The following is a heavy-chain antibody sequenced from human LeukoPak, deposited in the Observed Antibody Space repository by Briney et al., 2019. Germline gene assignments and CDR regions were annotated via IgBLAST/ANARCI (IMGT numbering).Heavy chain of an antibody. V-gene: IGHV3-7*01. Sequence: GGSLRLSCAASGFTFSSYWMSWVRQAPGKGLEWVANIKQDGSEKYYVDSVKGRFTISRDNAKNSLYLQMNSLRAEDTAVYYCARGGRHTVTYGFDYWGQGTLVTVSS. CDR2: IKQDGSEK. D-gene: IGHD4-17*01. CDR3: ARGGRHTVTYGFDY. J-gene: IGHJ4*02. CDR1: GFTFSSYW.